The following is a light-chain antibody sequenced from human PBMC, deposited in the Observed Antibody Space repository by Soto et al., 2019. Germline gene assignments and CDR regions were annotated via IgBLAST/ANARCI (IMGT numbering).Light chain of an antibody. J-gene: IGKJ1*01. CDR3: QQANSFPWT. V-gene: IGKV1-12*01. CDR1: QGIGSW. CDR2: AAS. Sequence: DIQMTQSPSSVSASVGDRVTITCRASQGIGSWLAWYQQKPGKAPNLLIYAASSLQSGVPSRFSGSGSGTDFTLTIGSPQPEDFATYYCQQANSFPWTFGQGTKVEIK.